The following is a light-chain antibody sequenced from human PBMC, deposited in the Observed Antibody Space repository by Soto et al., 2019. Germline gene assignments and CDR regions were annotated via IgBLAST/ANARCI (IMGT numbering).Light chain of an antibody. J-gene: IGKJ4*01. CDR1: QSVDSR. CDR2: GAS. Sequence: EVVLTQSPATLSVSPGEGATLSCKASQSVDSRLAWYQQKPGQAPRLLIEGASSRGTDIPDRFSGSGSGTEFTLTITSLQSEDFAVYHCQQYSKWPLAFGGGTRGEIK. V-gene: IGKV3-15*01. CDR3: QQYSKWPLA.